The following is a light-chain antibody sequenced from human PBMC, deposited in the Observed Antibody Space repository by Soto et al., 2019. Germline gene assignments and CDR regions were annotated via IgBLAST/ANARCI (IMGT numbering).Light chain of an antibody. J-gene: IGKJ4*01. Sequence: EVVMTQSPATLSVSPGDKATLSCRASQSVSSHLAWYQQKPGQAPRLLIYGASTRASGVPARFSGSGSGTEFTLTISSLQSEVFAIYYCQQYDDWRLLTFGGGTKVEI. CDR2: GAS. CDR3: QQYDDWRLLT. V-gene: IGKV3-15*01. CDR1: QSVSSH.